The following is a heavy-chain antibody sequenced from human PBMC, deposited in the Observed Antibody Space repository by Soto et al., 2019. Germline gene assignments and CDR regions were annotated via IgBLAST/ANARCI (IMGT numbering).Heavy chain of an antibody. CDR1: GYTFTGYY. CDR2: INPNSGGT. Sequence: QVQLVQSGAEVKKPGASVKVSCKASGYTFTGYYMHWVRQAPGQGLEWMGWINPNSGGTNYAQKFQGRVTTTRDTSSSTAYVELSRLRSDDTAVYDCARVEVVVVPAATHGSYYYYGIDVWGQGTTVTVSS. V-gene: IGHV1-2*02. J-gene: IGHJ6*02. D-gene: IGHD2-2*01. CDR3: ARVEVVVVPAATHGSYYYYGIDV.